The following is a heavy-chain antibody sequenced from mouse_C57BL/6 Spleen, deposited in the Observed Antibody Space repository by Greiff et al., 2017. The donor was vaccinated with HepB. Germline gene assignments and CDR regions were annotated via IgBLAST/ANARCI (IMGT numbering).Heavy chain of an antibody. V-gene: IGHV5-6*02. CDR1: GFTFSSYG. CDR2: ISSGGSYT. J-gene: IGHJ1*03. Sequence: DVMLVESGGDLVKPGGSLKLSCAASGFTFSSYGMSWVRQTPDKRLEWVATISSGGSYTYYPDSVKGRFTISRDNAKNTLYLQMSSLKSEDTAMYYCASITTVVAHWYFDVWGTGTTVTVSS. CDR3: ASITTVVAHWYFDV. D-gene: IGHD1-1*01.